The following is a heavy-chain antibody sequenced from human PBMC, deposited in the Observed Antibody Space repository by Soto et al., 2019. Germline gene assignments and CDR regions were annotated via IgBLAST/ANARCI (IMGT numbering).Heavy chain of an antibody. Sequence: ASVKVSCKASGYTFTSYAMHWVRQAPGQRLEWMGWINAGNGNTKYSQKFQGRVTITRDTSASTAYMELSSLRSEDTAVYYCARGDETYYYDSSGYYYGSYWGQGTLVTVPS. V-gene: IGHV1-3*01. J-gene: IGHJ4*02. CDR1: GYTFTSYA. D-gene: IGHD3-22*01. CDR3: ARGDETYYYDSSGYYYGSY. CDR2: INAGNGNT.